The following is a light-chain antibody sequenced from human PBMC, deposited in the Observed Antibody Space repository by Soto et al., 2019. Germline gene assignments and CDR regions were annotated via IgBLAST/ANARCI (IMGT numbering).Light chain of an antibody. J-gene: IGLJ1*01. CDR2: GNS. CDR3: KSYDISLSSSV. Sequence: QSVLTQPPSLSGAPGQRVTISCTGSSSNIGAGYDVHWYQQLPGTAPKPLIYGNSNRPSGVPYRFSGSKSGTSASLAITGLQAEDVADYYCKSYDISLSSSVFGTGTKLTVL. CDR1: SSNIGAGYD. V-gene: IGLV1-40*01.